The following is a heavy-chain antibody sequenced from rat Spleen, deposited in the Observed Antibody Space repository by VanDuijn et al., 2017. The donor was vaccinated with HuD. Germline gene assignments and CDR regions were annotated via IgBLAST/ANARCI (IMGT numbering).Heavy chain of an antibody. CDR1: GFTFSDYN. CDR3: ATDGYYDGTYYAVYVMDA. V-gene: IGHV5-7*01. J-gene: IGHJ4*01. Sequence: EVQLVESGGGLVQPGRSLKLSCAASGFTFSDYNMAWVRQAPKKGLEWVATISYDGSSTYYRDSVRARFTISRDNAKSTLYLQVDSLKSEDTATYYCATDGYYDGTYYAVYVMDAWSQGASVTVSS. D-gene: IGHD1-12*02. CDR2: ISYDGSST.